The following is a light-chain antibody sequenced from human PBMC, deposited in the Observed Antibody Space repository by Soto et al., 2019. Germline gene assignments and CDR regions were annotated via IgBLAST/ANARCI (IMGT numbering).Light chain of an antibody. J-gene: IGLJ1*01. CDR3: SSYAGNSRYV. V-gene: IGLV2-8*01. CDR2: EVS. CDR1: SSDVGRYNY. Sequence: QSVLTQPPSASGSPGQSVTISCTGTSSDVGRYNYISWYQQRPGKAPKLIIYEVSKRSSGVPDRLSGFKYGNTASLTVSGLQAEDEADYYCSSYAGNSRYVFGTGTKVTVL.